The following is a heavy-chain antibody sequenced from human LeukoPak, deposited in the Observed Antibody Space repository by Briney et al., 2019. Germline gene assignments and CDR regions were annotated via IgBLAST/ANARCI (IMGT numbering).Heavy chain of an antibody. CDR1: GGSISSNNW. CDR2: IYHSGST. J-gene: IGHJ4*02. V-gene: IGHV4-4*02. D-gene: IGHD5-12*01. CDR3: ASRGYSGYDYLYYFDY. Sequence: SETLSLTCAVSGGSISSNNWWSWVRQPPGKGLEWIGEIYHSGSTNYNPSLKSRVTISVDKSKNQFSLKLSSVTAADTAVYYCASRGYSGYDYLYYFDYWGQGTLVTVSS.